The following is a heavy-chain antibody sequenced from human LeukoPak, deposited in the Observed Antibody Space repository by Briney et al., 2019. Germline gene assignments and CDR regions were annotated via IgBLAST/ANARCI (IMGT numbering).Heavy chain of an antibody. J-gene: IGHJ1*01. CDR3: ARTKWQLPWA. D-gene: IGHD1-26*01. CDR1: GFTFSTSD. V-gene: IGHV3-48*03. CDR2: ISSSGSTI. Sequence: PGGSLRLSCAASGFTFSTSDMNWIRQAPGKGLEWVSHISSSGSTITYADSVKGRFTVSRVNTKNSLYLQVNSLRADDTAIYYCARTKWQLPWAWGQGTLVTVSS.